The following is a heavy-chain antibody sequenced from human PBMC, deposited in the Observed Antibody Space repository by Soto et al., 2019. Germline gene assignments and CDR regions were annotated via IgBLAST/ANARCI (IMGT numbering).Heavy chain of an antibody. J-gene: IGHJ5*02. CDR2: INAGNGNT. CDR3: ARVQDKYSSSWYGFVSWFDP. CDR1: GYTFTSYA. Sequence: ASVKVSCKASGYTFTSYAMHWVRQAPGQRLECMGWINAGNGNTKYSQKFQGRVTITRDTSASTAYMELSSLRSEDTAVYYCARVQDKYSSSWYGFVSWFDPWGQGTLVTVSS. D-gene: IGHD6-13*01. V-gene: IGHV1-3*01.